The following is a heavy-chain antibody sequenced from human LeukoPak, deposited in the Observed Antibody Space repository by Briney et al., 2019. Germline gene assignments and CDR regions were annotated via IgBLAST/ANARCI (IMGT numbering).Heavy chain of an antibody. CDR1: GYSISNDYH. J-gene: IGHJ4*02. Sequence: PSETLSLTCTVSGYSISNDYHWGWIRQPPGKGLEWIGNIYHSGSTYYNPSLKSRVTISVDTSKNQFSLKLSSVTAADTAVYYCASEGETGIDYWGQGTLVTVSS. CDR2: IYHSGST. V-gene: IGHV4-38-2*02. D-gene: IGHD7-27*01. CDR3: ASEGETGIDY.